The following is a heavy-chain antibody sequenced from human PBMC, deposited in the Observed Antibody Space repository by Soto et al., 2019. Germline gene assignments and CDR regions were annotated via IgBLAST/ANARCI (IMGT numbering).Heavy chain of an antibody. V-gene: IGHV1-2*02. Sequence: QVRLMQSGPEVRRPGASVTVSCKASGYTFTHYFIHWVRRAPGQGLEWMGYINPKSGDTHYSQTFRGRVSMMRDTSTDTANMGLSSLKSDDTAVYFCARVPGHKNSRGDFWGQGTPITVSS. CDR1: GYTFTHYF. J-gene: IGHJ4*02. CDR3: ARVPGHKNSRGDF. D-gene: IGHD1-7*01. CDR2: INPKSGDT.